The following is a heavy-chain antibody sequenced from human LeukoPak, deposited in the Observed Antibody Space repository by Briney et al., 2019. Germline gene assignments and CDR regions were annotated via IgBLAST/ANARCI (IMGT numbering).Heavy chain of an antibody. CDR3: ARLSRDGYNKRDFDL. CDR2: IYHSGST. CDR1: GYSISSGYY. J-gene: IGHJ2*01. Sequence: ASETLSLNCAVSGYSISSGYYWGWIRQPPGKGLEWIGSIYHSGSTYYNPSLKSRVTISVDTSKNQFSLKLSSVTAADTAVYYCARLSRDGYNKRDFDLWGRGTLVTVSS. D-gene: IGHD5-24*01. V-gene: IGHV4-38-2*01.